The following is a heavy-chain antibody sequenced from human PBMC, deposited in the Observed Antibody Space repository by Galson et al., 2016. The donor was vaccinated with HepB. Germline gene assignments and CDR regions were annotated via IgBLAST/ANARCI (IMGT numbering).Heavy chain of an antibody. Sequence: SLTCTVSGGSISSYYWSWVRQPPGKGLEWIGETYQEGRSYYNPSLNSRVTISMDTSKNQLSLSLNSVTAADTAVYFCARHTAVAGTRGFDIWGQGTMVTVSS. D-gene: IGHD6-19*01. CDR2: TYQEGRS. CDR1: GGSISSYY. CDR3: ARHTAVAGTRGFDI. J-gene: IGHJ3*02. V-gene: IGHV4-59*12.